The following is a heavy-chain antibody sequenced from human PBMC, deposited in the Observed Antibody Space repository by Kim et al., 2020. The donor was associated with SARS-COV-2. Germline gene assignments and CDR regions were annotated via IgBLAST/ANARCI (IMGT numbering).Heavy chain of an antibody. Sequence: ASVKVSCKASGYTFTSYYMHWVRQAPGQGLEWMGIINPSGGSTSYAQKFQGRVTMTRDTSTSTVYMELSSLRSEDTAVYYCARDEIGSGYYQYDAFHIWGQGTMVTVSS. CDR2: INPSGGST. D-gene: IGHD3-22*01. J-gene: IGHJ3*02. CDR1: GYTFTSYY. CDR3: ARDEIGSGYYQYDAFHI. V-gene: IGHV1-46*01.